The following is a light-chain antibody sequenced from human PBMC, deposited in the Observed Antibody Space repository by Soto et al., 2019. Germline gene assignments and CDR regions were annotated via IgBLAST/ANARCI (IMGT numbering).Light chain of an antibody. CDR2: DVS. CDR1: SSDVGGYNS. J-gene: IGLJ1*01. Sequence: QSVLTQPASVSGSPGQSITISCTGTSSDVGGYNSVSWYQHHPGKAPKLMIFDVSDRPSGVSSRFSGSKYDNTASLTSSGLQAEDEADYYCSSYTTSSTPHYVFGPGTKLPVL. V-gene: IGLV2-14*03. CDR3: SSYTTSSTPHYV.